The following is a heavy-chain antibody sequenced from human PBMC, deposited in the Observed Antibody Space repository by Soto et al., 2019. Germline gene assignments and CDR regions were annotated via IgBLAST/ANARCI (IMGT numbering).Heavy chain of an antibody. CDR2: ISYDGSNK. CDR1: GFTFISYG. V-gene: IGHV3-30*18. D-gene: IGHD1-26*01. J-gene: IGHJ4*02. CDR3: AKDRTRDSGSYYFDY. Sequence: GGSLRLSCAASGFTFISYGMHWVRQAPGKGLEWVAVISYDGSNKYYADSVKGRFTISRDNSKNTLYLQMNSLRAEDTAVYYCAKDRTRDSGSYYFDYWGQGTLVTVSS.